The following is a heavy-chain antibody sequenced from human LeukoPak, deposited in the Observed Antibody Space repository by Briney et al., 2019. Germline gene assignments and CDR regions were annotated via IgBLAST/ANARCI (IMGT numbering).Heavy chain of an antibody. CDR3: ARDSGHPSPYGSGSYYYYYYGMDV. J-gene: IGHJ6*02. V-gene: IGHV4-59*01. CDR1: GGSISSYY. Sequence: TSETLSLTCTASGGSISSYYWNWIRQPPGKGLEWIGYIYYSGSTNYNPSLKSRVTISVDTSKNQFSLKLSSVTAADTAVYYCARDSGHPSPYGSGSYYYYYYGMDVWGQGTTVTVSS. D-gene: IGHD3-10*01. CDR2: IYYSGST.